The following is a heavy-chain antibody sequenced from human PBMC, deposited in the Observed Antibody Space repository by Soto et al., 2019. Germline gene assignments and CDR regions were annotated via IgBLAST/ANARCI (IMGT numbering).Heavy chain of an antibody. V-gene: IGHV1-46*01. D-gene: IGHD2-8*01. Sequence: ASVKVCCKASGYTFTIYYLHWVCQAPGPGLEWMGAIYPSGGDIINARDFQGRVTMTRDNSTTTVYMELSSLRSDDTAVYYCARGPEYCTNASCCLVYWGQGTVVTVSS. CDR3: ARGPEYCTNASCCLVY. CDR1: GYTFTIYY. J-gene: IGHJ4*02. CDR2: IYPSGGDI.